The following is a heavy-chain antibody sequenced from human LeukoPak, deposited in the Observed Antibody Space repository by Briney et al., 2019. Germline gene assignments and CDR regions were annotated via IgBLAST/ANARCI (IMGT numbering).Heavy chain of an antibody. CDR1: GGFFSDYY. Sequence: SETLSLTCAVYGGFFSDYYWSWIRQPPGQGLEWIGEINHSGSTNYNPSLKSRVTISVETSKHQFSLNLDSVTAADTAVYYCARGPSIRYYDGSGYYYFDYWGQGTLVTAST. D-gene: IGHD3-22*01. V-gene: IGHV4-34*01. J-gene: IGHJ4*02. CDR3: ARGPSIRYYDGSGYYYFDY. CDR2: INHSGST.